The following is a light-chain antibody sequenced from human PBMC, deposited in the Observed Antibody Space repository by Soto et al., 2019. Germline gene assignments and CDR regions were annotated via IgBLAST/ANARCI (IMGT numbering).Light chain of an antibody. CDR3: QQYNTYST. V-gene: IGKV1-5*01. CDR2: DAS. J-gene: IGKJ5*01. Sequence: DIQITQSPSTLSASVRDRGTIPCPASQSISRWLAWYQQKSGKAPNALIYDASSLKSGVPSRFSGNGSGTESTLTIRSLKPDDFATYYCQQYNTYSTFGQGTRLENK. CDR1: QSISRW.